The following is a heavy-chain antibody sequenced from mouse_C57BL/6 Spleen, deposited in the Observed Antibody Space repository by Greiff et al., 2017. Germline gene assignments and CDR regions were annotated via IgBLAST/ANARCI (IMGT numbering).Heavy chain of an antibody. Sequence: EVKLQESGEGLVKPGGSLKLSCAASGFTFSSYAMSWVRQTPEKRLEWVAYISSGGDYIYYADTVKGRFTISRDNARNTLYLQMSSLKSEDTAMYYCTRGDAYYSNYWYFDVWGTGTTVTVSS. CDR3: TRGDAYYSNYWYFDV. V-gene: IGHV5-9-1*02. D-gene: IGHD2-5*01. J-gene: IGHJ1*03. CDR2: ISSGGDYI. CDR1: GFTFSSYA.